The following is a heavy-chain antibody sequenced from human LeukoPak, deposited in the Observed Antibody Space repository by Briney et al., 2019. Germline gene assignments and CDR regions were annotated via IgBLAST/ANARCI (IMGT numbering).Heavy chain of an antibody. V-gene: IGHV1-2*02. J-gene: IGHJ4*02. Sequence: ASVKVSCKASEYTFTDFYIHWVRQAPGQGLEWMGWINPNSGGTNYAQKFQGRVTMTRDTSISTAYMELSRLRSDDTAVYYCARDSNGSGSYYAFFDYWGQGTLVTVSS. CDR1: EYTFTDFY. CDR2: INPNSGGT. CDR3: ARDSNGSGSYYAFFDY. D-gene: IGHD3-10*01.